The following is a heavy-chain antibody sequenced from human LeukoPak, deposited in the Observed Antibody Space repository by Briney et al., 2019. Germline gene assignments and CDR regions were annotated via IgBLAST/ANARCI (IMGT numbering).Heavy chain of an antibody. CDR2: INAGNGDT. CDR3: ARVVTRLREGAYQYDLDV. V-gene: IGHV1-3*01. Sequence: GASVKVSCKASGYTFTNYIIHWVRQAPGQRLEWMGWINAGNGDTEYSQKFQGRVTSTRDTSASTAYLDLSSLRSEDTAIYYCARVVTRLREGAYQYDLDVWGQGPRSPSP. J-gene: IGHJ6*02. D-gene: IGHD3-16*01. CDR1: GYTFTNYI.